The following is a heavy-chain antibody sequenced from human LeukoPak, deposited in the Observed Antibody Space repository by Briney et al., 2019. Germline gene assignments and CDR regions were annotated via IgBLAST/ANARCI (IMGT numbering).Heavy chain of an antibody. D-gene: IGHD3-3*01. CDR1: GYTFTGYY. CDR3: AVSDFGVVNTLKERRIFDY. V-gene: IGHV1-2*02. CDR2: INPNSGGT. J-gene: IGHJ4*02. Sequence: GASVKVSCKASGYTFTGYYMHWVRQAPGQGLEWMGWINPNSGGTNYAQKFQGRVTMTRDTSISTAYMELSRLRSDDTAVYYCAVSDFGVVNTLKERRIFDYWGQGTLVTVSS.